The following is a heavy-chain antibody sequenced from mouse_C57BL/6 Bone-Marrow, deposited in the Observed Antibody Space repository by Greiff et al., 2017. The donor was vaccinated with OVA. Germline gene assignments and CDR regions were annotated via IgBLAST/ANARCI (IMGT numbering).Heavy chain of an antibody. V-gene: IGHV15-2*01. CDR2: ILPSIGRT. Sequence: SGSELRSPGSSVKLSCKDFDSEVFPIAYMSWVRQKPGHGFEWIGGILPSIGRTIYGEKFEDKATLDADTLSNTAYLELNSLTSEDSAIYYCARKETVVAPYWYFDVWGTGTTVTVSS. CDR1: DSEVFPIAY. J-gene: IGHJ1*03. CDR3: ARKETVVAPYWYFDV. D-gene: IGHD1-1*01.